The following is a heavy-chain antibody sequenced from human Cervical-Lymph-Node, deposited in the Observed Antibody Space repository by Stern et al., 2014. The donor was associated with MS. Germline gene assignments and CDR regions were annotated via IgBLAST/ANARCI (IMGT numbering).Heavy chain of an antibody. CDR2: IDWDDDK. D-gene: IGHD5-12*01. V-gene: IGHV2-70*01. Sequence: QVTLRESGPALVKPTQTLTLTCTFSGFSLSTSGMCVSWIRQPPVRALEWLALIDWDDDKYYSTSLKSRLTISKDTSKNQVVLTMTNMDPMDTATYYCARVHSGYDYVQDYWGQGTLVTVSS. CDR1: GFSLSTSGMC. CDR3: ARVHSGYDYVQDY. J-gene: IGHJ4*02.